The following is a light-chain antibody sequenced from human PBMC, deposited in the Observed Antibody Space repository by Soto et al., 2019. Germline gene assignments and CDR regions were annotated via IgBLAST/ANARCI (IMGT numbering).Light chain of an antibody. J-gene: IGLJ2*01. CDR2: STY. V-gene: IGLV1-44*01. Sequence: QSVLTQPPSASGTPGQRVTISCSGSNSNIGRNSVNWYQQLPGAAPKLLIYSTYQRPSGVPDRFSASKSGTSASLAISGLQSEDEADYFCAAWDDSLSGYVIFGGGTKLTVL. CDR1: NSNIGRNS. CDR3: AAWDDSLSGYVI.